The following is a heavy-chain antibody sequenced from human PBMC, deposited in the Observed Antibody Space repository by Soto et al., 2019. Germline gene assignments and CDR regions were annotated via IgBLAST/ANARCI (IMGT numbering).Heavy chain of an antibody. Sequence: ASVKVSCKASGYTFTSYGISWVRQAPGQGLEWMGWISAYNGNTNYAQKLQGRVTMTTDTSTSTAYMELRSLRSDDTAVYYCARDVLFSGVHTDDAFDIWGQGTMVTVSS. CDR2: ISAYNGNT. V-gene: IGHV1-18*01. D-gene: IGHD7-27*01. J-gene: IGHJ3*02. CDR1: GYTFTSYG. CDR3: ARDVLFSGVHTDDAFDI.